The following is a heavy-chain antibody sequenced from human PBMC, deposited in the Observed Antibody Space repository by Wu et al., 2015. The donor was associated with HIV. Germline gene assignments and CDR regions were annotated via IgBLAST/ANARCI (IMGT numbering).Heavy chain of an antibody. CDR1: GGTFSSYA. D-gene: IGHD1-26*01. Sequence: QVQLVQSGAEVKKPGSSVKVSCKASGGTFSSYAISWVRQAPGQGLEWMGRIIPIFGTANYAQKFQGRVTITADESTSTAYMELSSLRSEDTAVYYCARTIVEHRSGGYYYYGMDVWGRRDRRSPSP. CDR3: ARTIVEHRSGGYYYYGMDV. J-gene: IGHJ6*02. CDR2: IIPIFGTA. V-gene: IGHV1-69*13.